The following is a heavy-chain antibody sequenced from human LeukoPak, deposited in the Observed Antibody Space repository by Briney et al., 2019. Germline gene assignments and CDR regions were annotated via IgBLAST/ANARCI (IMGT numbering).Heavy chain of an antibody. CDR2: INPNSGGT. Sequence: ASVKVSCEASGYTFTGYYMHWVRQAPGQGLEWMGWINPNSGGTNYAQKFQGRVTMTRDTSISTAYMELSRLRSDDTAVYYCAREFGGITHNWFDPWGQGTLVTVSS. V-gene: IGHV1-2*02. D-gene: IGHD1-20*01. CDR3: AREFGGITHNWFDP. CDR1: GYTFTGYY. J-gene: IGHJ5*02.